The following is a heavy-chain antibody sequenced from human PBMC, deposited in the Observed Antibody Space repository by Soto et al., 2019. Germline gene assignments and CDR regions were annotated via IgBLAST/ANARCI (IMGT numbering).Heavy chain of an antibody. D-gene: IGHD3-3*01. CDR2: ISGSGGSK. V-gene: IGHV3-23*01. CDR3: AKGLKTLRFLEWLTYFDY. CDR1: GFTFSSYA. Sequence: GGSLRLSCAASGFTFSSYAMSWVRQAPGKGLEWVSAISGSGGSKYYADSVKGRFTISRDNSKNTLYLQMNSLRAEDTAVYYCAKGLKTLRFLEWLTYFDYWGQGTLVTVSS. J-gene: IGHJ4*02.